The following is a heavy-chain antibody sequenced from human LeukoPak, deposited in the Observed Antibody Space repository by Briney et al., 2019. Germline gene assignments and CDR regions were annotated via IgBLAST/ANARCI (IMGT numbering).Heavy chain of an antibody. CDR2: ISWNSGSI. Sequence: AGGSLRLSCAGSGFTFDEHAMHWVRHAPGKGLEWVSGISWNSGSIAYADSVKGRFTISRDNAKNLLFLQMSSLRAADTALYYCVKGHCSSSSCFPNYYYYMDVWGTGTTVTVSS. CDR3: VKGHCSSSSCFPNYYYYMDV. D-gene: IGHD2-15*01. J-gene: IGHJ6*03. V-gene: IGHV3-9*01. CDR1: GFTFDEHA.